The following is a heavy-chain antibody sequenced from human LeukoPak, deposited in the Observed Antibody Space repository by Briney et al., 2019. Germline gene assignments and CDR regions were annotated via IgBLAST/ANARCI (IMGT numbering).Heavy chain of an antibody. CDR1: GGSISSYY. D-gene: IGHD6-19*01. CDR3: ARHVDSRGYYFDY. CDR2: IYYSGST. J-gene: IGHJ4*02. V-gene: IGHV4-59*08. Sequence: SETLSLTCTVSGGSISSYYWSWIRQPPGKGLEWIGYIYYSGSTNYNPSPKSRVTISVDTSKNQFSLKLSSVTAADTAVYYCARHVDSRGYYFDYWGQGTLVTVSS.